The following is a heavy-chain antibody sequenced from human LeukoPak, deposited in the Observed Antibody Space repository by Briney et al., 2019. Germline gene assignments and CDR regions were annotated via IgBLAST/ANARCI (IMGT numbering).Heavy chain of an antibody. J-gene: IGHJ4*02. CDR3: ARCDSSSWYGIDS. CDR1: GFTVSSNY. Sequence: PGGSLRLSCAASGFTVSSNYMGGVRQAPGKGVEGVSVIYSGGNTYYADSVKGRFTISRDNSRNTMDLQMNSLRAEDTAVYYCARCDSSSWYGIDSWGQGTLVTVSP. V-gene: IGHV3-53*01. CDR2: IYSGGNT. D-gene: IGHD6-13*01.